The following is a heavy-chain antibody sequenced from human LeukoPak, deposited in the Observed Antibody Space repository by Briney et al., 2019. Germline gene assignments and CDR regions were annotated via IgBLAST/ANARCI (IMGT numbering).Heavy chain of an antibody. Sequence: GGSLRLSCIASGFTFGDYAMSWVRQAPGKGLEWVGFIRSKRFGGATEYAASVKGRFTISRDVSKSVAYLHLNSLKTEDTAVYFCTRDILSGWYYFDFWGQGTLVTVSS. D-gene: IGHD6-19*01. CDR1: GFTFGDYA. V-gene: IGHV3-49*04. CDR2: IRSKRFGGAT. CDR3: TRDILSGWYYFDF. J-gene: IGHJ4*02.